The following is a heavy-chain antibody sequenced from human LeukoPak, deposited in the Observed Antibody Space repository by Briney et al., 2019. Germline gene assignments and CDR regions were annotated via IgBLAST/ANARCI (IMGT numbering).Heavy chain of an antibody. Sequence: PGGSLRLSCAASGFTFSSYAMSWVRQAPGKGLEWVSAISGSGGSTYYADSVKGRFTISRDNSKNTLYLQMNSLRAEDTAVCCATPQTAAFGKGWNDYWGQGTLVTVSS. CDR2: ISGSGGST. V-gene: IGHV3-23*01. CDR1: GFTFSSYA. D-gene: IGHD6-13*01. CDR3: TPQTAAFGKGWNDY. J-gene: IGHJ4*02.